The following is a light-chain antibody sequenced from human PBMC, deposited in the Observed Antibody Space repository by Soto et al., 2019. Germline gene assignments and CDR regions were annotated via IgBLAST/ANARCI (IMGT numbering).Light chain of an antibody. Sequence: QSVLTQPHSVSGAPGQRVTISCTGSSSNIGAGYDVHWYQQLPGTAPKLLIYGNRNRPSGVTDRFSGSKSGTSASLAITGLQAEDEADYYCQSYDSSLSGAGVFGGGTKLTVL. CDR2: GNR. V-gene: IGLV1-40*01. J-gene: IGLJ2*01. CDR1: SSNIGAGYD. CDR3: QSYDSSLSGAGV.